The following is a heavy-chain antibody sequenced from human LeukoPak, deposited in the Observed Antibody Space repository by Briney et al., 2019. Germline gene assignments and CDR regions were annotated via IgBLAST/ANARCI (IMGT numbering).Heavy chain of an antibody. CDR3: ARGSGSYFFDY. Sequence: SETLSLTCTVSGGSISSGDYYWSRIRQPPGKGLEWIGYIYYSGSTYYNPSLKSRVTISVDTSKNQFSLKLSSVTAADTAVYYCARGSGSYFFDYWGQGTLVTVSS. J-gene: IGHJ4*02. CDR2: IYYSGST. V-gene: IGHV4-30-4*01. CDR1: GGSISSGDYY. D-gene: IGHD3-10*01.